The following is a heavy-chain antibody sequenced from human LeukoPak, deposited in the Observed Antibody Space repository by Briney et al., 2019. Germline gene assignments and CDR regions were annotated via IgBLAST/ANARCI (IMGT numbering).Heavy chain of an antibody. CDR1: GGSISSGDYY. Sequence: SHTLSLTCTVSGGSISSGDYYWSWIRQPPGKGLEWIGYIYYSGSTYYNPSLKSRVTISVDTSKNQFSLKLSSVTAADTAVYYCASHYYGSGTAYNWFDPWGQGTLVTVSS. D-gene: IGHD3-10*01. CDR3: ASHYYGSGTAYNWFDP. V-gene: IGHV4-30-4*01. J-gene: IGHJ5*02. CDR2: IYYSGST.